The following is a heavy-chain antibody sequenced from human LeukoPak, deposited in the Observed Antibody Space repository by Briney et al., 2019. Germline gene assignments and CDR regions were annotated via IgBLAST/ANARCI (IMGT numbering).Heavy chain of an antibody. CDR1: GYSFTSSW. CDR2: IYPGDSDT. D-gene: IGHD6-6*01. J-gene: IGHJ5*02. Sequence: GECLKISCKASGYSFTSSWIGWVRQMPGKGLECMGIIYPGDSDTRYSPSFQGQVTISADKSITTAYLQWSSLKASDTAMYYCARRSSSSSGWFDPWGQGTLVTVSS. V-gene: IGHV5-51*01. CDR3: ARRSSSSSGWFDP.